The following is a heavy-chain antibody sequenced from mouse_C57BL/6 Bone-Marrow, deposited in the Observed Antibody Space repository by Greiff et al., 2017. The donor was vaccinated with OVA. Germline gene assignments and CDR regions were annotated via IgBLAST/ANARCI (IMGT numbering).Heavy chain of an antibody. V-gene: IGHV1-81*01. CDR2: IYPRSGNT. D-gene: IGHD1-1*01. CDR1: GYTFTSYG. Sequence: VQLVESGAELARPGASVKLSCKASGYTFTSYGISWVKQRTGQGLEWIGEIYPRSGNTYYNEKFKGKATLTADKSSSTAYMELRSLTSEDSAVYFCARTLYYYGSKGYWGQGTTLTVSS. J-gene: IGHJ2*01. CDR3: ARTLYYYGSKGY.